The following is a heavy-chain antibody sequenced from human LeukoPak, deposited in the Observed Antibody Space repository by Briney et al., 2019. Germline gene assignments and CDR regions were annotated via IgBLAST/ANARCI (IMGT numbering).Heavy chain of an antibody. D-gene: IGHD4-23*01. CDR3: ARGNTPTLIYGGNSDWFDP. CDR1: GYTFTSYG. CDR2: ISANNGDT. Sequence: EASVKVSCKASGYTFTSYGISWVRQAPGQGLEWMGWISANNGDTDYAQKFQGRVTITADESTSTAYMELSSLRSEDTAVYYCARGNTPTLIYGGNSDWFDPWGQGTLVTVSS. J-gene: IGHJ5*02. V-gene: IGHV1-18*01.